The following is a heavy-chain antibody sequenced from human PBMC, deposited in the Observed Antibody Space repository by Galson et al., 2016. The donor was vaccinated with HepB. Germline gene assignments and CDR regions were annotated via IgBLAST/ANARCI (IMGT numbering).Heavy chain of an antibody. J-gene: IGHJ3*02. CDR1: GYRFTLYG. V-gene: IGHV1-18*01. CDR2: VSAYNGNT. Sequence: SVKVSCKASGYRFTLYGISWVRQAPGQGLEWMGWVSAYNGNTNYAQNLRGRVTMTTDTSTSTAYMDLRSLSSDDTAVYYCARDLLGNSAWYLAFDIWGQGTMVTVSS. D-gene: IGHD6-13*01. CDR3: ARDLLGNSAWYLAFDI.